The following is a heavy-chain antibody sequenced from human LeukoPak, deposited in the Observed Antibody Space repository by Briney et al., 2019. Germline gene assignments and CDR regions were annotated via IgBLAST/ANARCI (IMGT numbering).Heavy chain of an antibody. CDR2: MYASGST. V-gene: IGHV4-4*07. J-gene: IGHJ6*03. CDR3: ARLPNTAPYYYYYMDV. Sequence: SETLSLTCTVSGGSINSNYWSWIRQPAGKGLEWIGRMYASGSTYYNPSLKSRVTISVDTSKNQFSLKLSSVTAADTAVYYCARLPNTAPYYYYYMDVWGKGTTVTVSS. CDR1: GGSINSNY.